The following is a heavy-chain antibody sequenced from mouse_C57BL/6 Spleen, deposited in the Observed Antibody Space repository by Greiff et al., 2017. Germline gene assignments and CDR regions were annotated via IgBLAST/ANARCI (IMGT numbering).Heavy chain of an antibody. CDR2: IYPRDGST. V-gene: IGHV1-78*01. J-gene: IGHJ2*01. Sequence: QVQLQQSDAELVKPGASVKISCKVSGYTFTDHTIHWMKQRPEQGLEWIGYIYPRDGSTKYNEKFKCKATLPADKSSSTAYMQLNRLTSEDSAVYVGARYYCRDYYYDYWGQGTTLTVSS. D-gene: IGHD1-1*01. CDR3: ARYYCRDYYYDY. CDR1: GYTFTDHT.